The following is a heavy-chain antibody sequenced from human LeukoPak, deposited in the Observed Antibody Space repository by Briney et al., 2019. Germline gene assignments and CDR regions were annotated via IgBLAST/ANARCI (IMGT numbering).Heavy chain of an antibody. Sequence: ASVKVSCKASGYTFTGYYMHWVRQAPGRGLEWMGWINPNSGGTNYAQKFQGRVTMTRDTSISTAYMELSRLRSDDTAVYYCASYYYDSSGYYYDYWGQGTLVTVSS. CDR3: ASYYYDSSGYYYDY. CDR1: GYTFTGYY. CDR2: INPNSGGT. D-gene: IGHD3-22*01. J-gene: IGHJ4*02. V-gene: IGHV1-2*02.